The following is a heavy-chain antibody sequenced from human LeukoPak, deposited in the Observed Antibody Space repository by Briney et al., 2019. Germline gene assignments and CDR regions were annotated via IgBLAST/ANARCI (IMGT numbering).Heavy chain of an antibody. CDR1: GYTFTGYY. CDR3: ARGTYYDFVGLPSDP. CDR2: INPNSGGT. J-gene: IGHJ5*02. Sequence: ASVKVSCKASGYTFTGYYMHWVRQAPGQGLEWMGWINPNSGGTNYAQKFQGRVTMTRDTSISTSYMELSRLRSDDTAVYYCARGTYYDFVGLPSDPWGQGTLVTVSS. V-gene: IGHV1-2*02. D-gene: IGHD3-3*01.